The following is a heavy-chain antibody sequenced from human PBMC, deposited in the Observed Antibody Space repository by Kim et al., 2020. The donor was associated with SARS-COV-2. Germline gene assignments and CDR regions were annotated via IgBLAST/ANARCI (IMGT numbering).Heavy chain of an antibody. D-gene: IGHD1-26*01. CDR3: ATPRYSGRKRLDY. J-gene: IGHJ4*02. Sequence: AQKFQGRVTMTEDTSTDTAYMELSSLRSEDTAVYYCATPRYSGRKRLDYWGQGTLVTVSS. V-gene: IGHV1-24*01.